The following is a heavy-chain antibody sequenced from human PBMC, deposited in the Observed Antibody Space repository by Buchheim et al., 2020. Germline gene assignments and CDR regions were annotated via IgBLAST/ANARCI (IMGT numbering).Heavy chain of an antibody. CDR3: ARDRGAHDYGPIDF. Sequence: QVQLQESGPGLVKPSQTLSLTCTVSGVSISSGPFYWTWIRQQPGKGLEWIGYIHYTGLAYSSPSLRSRLSMSVDTSQNQFSLTLTAVTAADTAIYYCARDRGAHDYGPIDFWG. D-gene: IGHD4-17*01. CDR2: IHYTGLA. V-gene: IGHV4-31*03. J-gene: IGHJ6*03. CDR1: GVSISSGPFY.